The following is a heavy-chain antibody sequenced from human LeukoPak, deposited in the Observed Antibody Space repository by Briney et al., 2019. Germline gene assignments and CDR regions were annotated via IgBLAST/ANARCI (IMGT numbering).Heavy chain of an antibody. CDR1: GFTFSTYS. D-gene: IGHD4-23*01. CDR2: ISSSSSTI. V-gene: IGHV3-48*01. Sequence: GGSLRLSCAASGFTFSTYSMNWVRQAPGKGLEWVSYISSSSSTIYYADSVKGRFTISRDNAKNSLYLQMNSLRAEDTAVYYCARGRPHGNDYWGQGTLVTVSS. J-gene: IGHJ4*02. CDR3: ARGRPHGNDY.